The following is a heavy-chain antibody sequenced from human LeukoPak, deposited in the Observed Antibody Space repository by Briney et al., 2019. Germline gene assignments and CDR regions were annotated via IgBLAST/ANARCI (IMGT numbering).Heavy chain of an antibody. V-gene: IGHV4-38-2*02. CDR1: GYSISSGYY. J-gene: IGHJ6*03. D-gene: IGHD1-26*01. CDR2: IYHSGST. Sequence: SETLSLTCTVSGYSISSGYYWGWIRQPPGKGLEWIGSIYHSGSTYYNPSLKSRVTISVDTSKNQFSLKLSSVTAADSAVYYCATLVGAPYYYYYYMDVWGKGTTVTVSS. CDR3: ATLVGAPYYYYYYMDV.